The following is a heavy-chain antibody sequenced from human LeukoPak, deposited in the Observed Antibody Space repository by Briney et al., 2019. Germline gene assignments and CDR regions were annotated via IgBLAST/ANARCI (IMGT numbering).Heavy chain of an antibody. D-gene: IGHD3-9*01. Sequence: GGSLRLSCAASGFTFSSYEMNWVRQAPGKGLEWVSYISSSGSTIYYADSVKGRFTISRDNAKNSLYLQMNSLRAEDTAVYYCARQGLRYFDRLSSATGWFDPWGQGTLVTVSS. J-gene: IGHJ5*02. V-gene: IGHV3-48*03. CDR2: ISSSGSTI. CDR3: ARQGLRYFDRLSSATGWFDP. CDR1: GFTFSSYE.